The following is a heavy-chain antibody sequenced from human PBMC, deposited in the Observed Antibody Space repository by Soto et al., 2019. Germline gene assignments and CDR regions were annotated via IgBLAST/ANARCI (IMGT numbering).Heavy chain of an antibody. V-gene: IGHV3-23*01. CDR2: ISRYGDIT. Sequence: EVQLLESGGDLIQPGGSLRLSCAASGFTFNIYAMTWVRQAPGKGLGGVSAISRYGDITYYADSVEGRFSISRDNSKNTLYLQMNSLRAEDTAVYYCAKDRYLDHDSRGYLFDNWGQGTLVTVSS. D-gene: IGHD3-22*01. CDR1: GFTFNIYA. CDR3: AKDRYLDHDSRGYLFDN. J-gene: IGHJ4*02.